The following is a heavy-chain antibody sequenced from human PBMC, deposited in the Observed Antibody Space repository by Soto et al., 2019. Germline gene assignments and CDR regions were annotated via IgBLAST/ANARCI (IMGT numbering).Heavy chain of an antibody. CDR1: GFSIHTSYF. D-gene: IGHD3-10*01. Sequence: SETLSLTCGVSGFSIHTSYFWCWIRQPPGKGLEWIGLLSHSGRAISHPSFASRATISLDTTNNAFSLTLKSVTAADTAVYYCAGGRSVRLVGVPIDSWGQGTLVTVSS. CDR3: AGGRSVRLVGVPIDS. CDR2: LSHSGRA. V-gene: IGHV4-38-2*01. J-gene: IGHJ4*02.